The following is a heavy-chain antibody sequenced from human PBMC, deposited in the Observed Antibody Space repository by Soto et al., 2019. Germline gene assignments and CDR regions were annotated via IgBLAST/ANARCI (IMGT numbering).Heavy chain of an antibody. J-gene: IGHJ6*02. CDR3: ARDGGFYYGMDV. V-gene: IGHV4-61*01. CDR2: IYYSGST. Sequence: PSETLSLTCTVSGGSITSSSYYWGWIRQPPGKGLEWIGYIYYSGSTNYNPSLKSRVTISVDTSKNQFSLKLSSVTAADTAVYYCARDGGFYYGMDVWGQGTTVTVSS. D-gene: IGHD3-3*01. CDR1: GGSITSSSYY.